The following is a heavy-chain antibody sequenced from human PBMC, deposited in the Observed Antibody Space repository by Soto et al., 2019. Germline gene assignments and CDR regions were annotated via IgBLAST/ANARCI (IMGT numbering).Heavy chain of an antibody. Sequence: QVQLVESGGGVVQPGRSLRLSCAASGFTFSSYAMHWVRQAPGKGLEWVAVISYDGSNKYYADSVKGRFTISRDNSKNTLYLQMNSLRAEDTAVYYCARGDIVVVPLFYYHYYYGMDVWGQGTTVTVSS. V-gene: IGHV3-30-3*01. CDR2: ISYDGSNK. J-gene: IGHJ6*02. D-gene: IGHD2-2*01. CDR1: GFTFSSYA. CDR3: ARGDIVVVPLFYYHYYYGMDV.